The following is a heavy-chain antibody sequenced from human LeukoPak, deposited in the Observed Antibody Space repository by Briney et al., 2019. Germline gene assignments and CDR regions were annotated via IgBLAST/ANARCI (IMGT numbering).Heavy chain of an antibody. V-gene: IGHV3-23*01. D-gene: IGHD3-9*01. Sequence: GASLRLSCAASGFTFSNYAMSWVRQAPGKGLEWVSAITGSGGNTYHAGSVKGRFTISRDNPKNTVFLQMNSLRAEDTAVYYCAKWGDYDVLTGYYVSDYWGQGTLVTVSS. CDR1: GFTFSNYA. CDR3: AKWGDYDVLTGYYVSDY. J-gene: IGHJ4*02. CDR2: ITGSGGNT.